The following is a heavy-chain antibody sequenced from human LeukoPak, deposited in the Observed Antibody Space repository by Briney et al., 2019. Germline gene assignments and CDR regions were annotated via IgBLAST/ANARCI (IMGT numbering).Heavy chain of an antibody. D-gene: IGHD6-13*01. CDR1: GFTFSSYA. V-gene: IGHV3-23*01. CDR3: AKVSTAAGIDY. Sequence: GGSLRLSCAASGFTFSSYAMSWVRQAPGKGLEWVSAISGSGISTYYADSVKGRFTMSRDNSKNTLYLQMNSLRAEGTAVYYCAKVSTAAGIDYWGQGTLVTVSS. J-gene: IGHJ4*02. CDR2: ISGSGIST.